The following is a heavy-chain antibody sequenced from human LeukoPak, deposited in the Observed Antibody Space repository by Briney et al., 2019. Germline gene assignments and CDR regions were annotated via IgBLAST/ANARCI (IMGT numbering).Heavy chain of an antibody. CDR1: GFTFSSYA. D-gene: IGHD6-13*01. V-gene: IGHV3-21*01. Sequence: GGSLRLSCAASGFTFSSYAMSWVRQAPGRGLEWVSSISSLSGYMYYADSVKGRFTISRDNAKNALYLQMNSLRAEDTAVYYCGRDPSVYDSTTWKPIDYWGQGTLVTVSS. CDR2: ISSLSGYM. CDR3: GRDPSVYDSTTWKPIDY. J-gene: IGHJ4*02.